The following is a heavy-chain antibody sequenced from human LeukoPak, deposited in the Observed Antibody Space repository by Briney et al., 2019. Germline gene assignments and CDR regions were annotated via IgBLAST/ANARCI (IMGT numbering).Heavy chain of an antibody. CDR2: ISGSGGAT. Sequence: GGSLRLSCAASGFTFSSYAMSWVRQAPGKGLEWVSAISGSGGATYYADSVKGRFTISRDNSKNTLYLQMNSLRAEDTAVYYCAKDGVATITFDYWGQGTLVTVSS. J-gene: IGHJ4*02. V-gene: IGHV3-23*01. D-gene: IGHD5-12*01. CDR1: GFTFSSYA. CDR3: AKDGVATITFDY.